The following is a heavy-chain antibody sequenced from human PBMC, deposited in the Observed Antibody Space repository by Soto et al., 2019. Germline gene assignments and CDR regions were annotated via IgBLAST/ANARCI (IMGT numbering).Heavy chain of an antibody. J-gene: IGHJ6*02. CDR3: ARDATYYYDSSGYYSYGMDV. CDR1: GFTFSSYG. V-gene: IGHV3-33*01. CDR2: IWYDGSNK. Sequence: SLRLSCAASGFTFSSYGMHWVRQAPGKGLEWVAVIWYDGSNKYYADSVKGRFTISRDNSKNTLYLQMNSLRAEDTAVYYCARDATYYYDSSGYYSYGMDVWGQGTTVTVSS. D-gene: IGHD3-22*01.